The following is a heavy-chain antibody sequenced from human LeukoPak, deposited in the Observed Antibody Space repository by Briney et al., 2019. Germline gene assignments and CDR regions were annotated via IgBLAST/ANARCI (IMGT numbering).Heavy chain of an antibody. J-gene: IGHJ4*02. V-gene: IGHV3-23*01. CDR2: ITGSGGFT. CDR1: GFPFSTYA. CDR3: ARENGYCSGSDCYSYFDS. D-gene: IGHD2-15*01. Sequence: GGSLRLSCAASGFPFSTYAMNWVRQAPGKGLEWVSVITGSGGFTQYADSVKGRFTISRDNNRNSLFLQMYSLRAEDTAVYFCARENGYCSGSDCYSYFDSWGQGTLVTVSS.